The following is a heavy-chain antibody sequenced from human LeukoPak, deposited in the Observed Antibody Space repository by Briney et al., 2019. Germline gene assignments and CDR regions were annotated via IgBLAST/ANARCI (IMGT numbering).Heavy chain of an antibody. J-gene: IGHJ6*03. D-gene: IGHD6-19*01. CDR3: AKDPPRNYSSGWLNGLWDYYYMDV. CDR1: GFTFSSYG. Sequence: PGGSLRLSCAASGFTFSSYGMHWVRQAPGKGLEWVAFIRYDGSNKYYADSVKGRFTISRDNSKNTLYLQVNSLRAEDTAVYYCAKDPPRNYSSGWLNGLWDYYYMDVWGKGTTVTVSS. CDR2: IRYDGSNK. V-gene: IGHV3-30*02.